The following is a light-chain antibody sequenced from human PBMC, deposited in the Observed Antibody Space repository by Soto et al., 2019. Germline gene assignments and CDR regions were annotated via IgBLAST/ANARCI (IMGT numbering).Light chain of an antibody. CDR3: SSYTGGNNLGV. CDR1: SGDVVHYNY. Sequence: QSALTQPPSASGSPGQSVTISCAGTSGDVVHYNYVSWYQQHPGKAPKLMISEVTKRPSGVPDRFSGAKSGNTASLTVSGLQAEDEADYYCSSYTGGNNLGVFGGGTKLTVL. CDR2: EVT. J-gene: IGLJ3*02. V-gene: IGLV2-8*01.